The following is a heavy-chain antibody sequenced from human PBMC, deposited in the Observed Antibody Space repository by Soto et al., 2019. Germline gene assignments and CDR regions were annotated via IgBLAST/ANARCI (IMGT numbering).Heavy chain of an antibody. J-gene: IGHJ6*02. D-gene: IGHD2-15*01. Sequence: PSETLSLTCTVSGGSISSGGYYWSWIRQHPGKGLEWIGYIYYSGSTYHNPSLKSRVTISVDTSKNQFSLKLSSVTAADTAVYYWRVVAATYGMDVWGQGTTVTVSS. V-gene: IGHV4-31*03. CDR3: RVVAATYGMDV. CDR2: IYYSGST. CDR1: GGSISSGGYY.